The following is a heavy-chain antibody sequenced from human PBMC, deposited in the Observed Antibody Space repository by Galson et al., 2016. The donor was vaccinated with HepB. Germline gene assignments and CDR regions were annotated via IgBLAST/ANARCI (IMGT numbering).Heavy chain of an antibody. D-gene: IGHD4-11*01. J-gene: IGHJ6*02. CDR1: GFTFRSYG. Sequence: SLRLSCAASGFTFRSYGMNWVRQAPGKGLEWVSVISGTSASIFYGDSVKGRFTISRDNAKNSLYLQMNSLRTEDTALYYCTKDTRPRMAPRSDSICGMDVWGQGTTVTVSS. V-gene: IGHV3-9*01. CDR3: TKDTRPRMAPRSDSICGMDV. CDR2: ISGTSASI.